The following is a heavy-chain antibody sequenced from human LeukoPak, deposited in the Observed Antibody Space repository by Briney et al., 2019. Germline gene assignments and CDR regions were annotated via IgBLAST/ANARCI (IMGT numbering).Heavy chain of an antibody. D-gene: IGHD7-27*01. Sequence: GRSLRLSCAASGFTFSSYAMHWVRQAPGMGLEWVAVISYDGSNKYYVDSVKGRFTISRDNSKNTLYLQMNSLRAEATAVYYCARKSLGIGVVGAFDIWGQGTMVTVSS. CDR1: GFTFSSYA. CDR3: ARKSLGIGVVGAFDI. V-gene: IGHV3-30-3*01. CDR2: ISYDGSNK. J-gene: IGHJ3*02.